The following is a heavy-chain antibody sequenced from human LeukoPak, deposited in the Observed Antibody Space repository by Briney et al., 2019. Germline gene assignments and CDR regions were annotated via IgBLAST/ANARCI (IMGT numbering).Heavy chain of an antibody. CDR3: AREETTSCFDY. CDR2: INWDGEK. V-gene: IGHV2-70*04. CDR1: GFSLSTSAMR. Sequence: VSGPALVKPTQTLTLTCSFSGFSLSTSAMRVSWIRQPPGKALEWLARINWDGEKFYTTSLKTRLTISKDTSKNHVVLTMTNMDPVDTATYYCAREETTSCFDYWGQGILVTVSS. J-gene: IGHJ4*02. D-gene: IGHD2-2*01.